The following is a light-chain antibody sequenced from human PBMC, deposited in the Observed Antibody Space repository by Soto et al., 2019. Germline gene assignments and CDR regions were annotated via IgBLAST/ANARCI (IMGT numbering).Light chain of an antibody. CDR1: QSVSSY. CDR2: DAS. Sequence: EIVLTQSPATLSLSPGERATLSCRASQSVSSYLAWYQQKPGQAPSLLIYDASNRATGIPARFSGSGSGTDFTLTISSLEPEDFAVYYCQQRSNWLVTFGGGTKVEIK. J-gene: IGKJ4*01. CDR3: QQRSNWLVT. V-gene: IGKV3-11*01.